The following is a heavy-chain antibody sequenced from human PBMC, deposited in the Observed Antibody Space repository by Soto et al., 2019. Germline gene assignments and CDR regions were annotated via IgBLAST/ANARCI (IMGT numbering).Heavy chain of an antibody. CDR3: ARDPTRSDYYYYGMDV. CDR2: IYYSGST. D-gene: IGHD1-1*01. V-gene: IGHV4-31*03. Sequence: SETLSLTCTVSGGSISSCGYYWSRIRQHPGKGLEWIGYIYYSGSTYYNPSLKSRVTISVDTSKNQFSLKLSSVTAADTAAYYCARDPTRSDYYYYGMDVWGQGTTVTVSS. CDR1: GGSISSCGYY. J-gene: IGHJ6*02.